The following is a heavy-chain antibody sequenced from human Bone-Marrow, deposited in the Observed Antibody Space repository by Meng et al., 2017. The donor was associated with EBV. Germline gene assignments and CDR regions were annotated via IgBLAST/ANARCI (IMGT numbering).Heavy chain of an antibody. CDR3: ARASQYDSVWGSYRYFDWFDP. CDR2: ISGSSYI. CDR1: GFTFSSYT. V-gene: IGHV3-21*01. D-gene: IGHD3-16*02. Sequence: EVQLVESGGXLVKPGGSLRLSCAASGFTFSSYTMNWVRQAPGKGLEWVSSISGSSYIYYADSVKGRFTISRDNAKNSLYLQMNSLRAEDTAVYYCARASQYDSVWGSYRYFDWFDPWGQGTLGTVSS. J-gene: IGHJ5*02.